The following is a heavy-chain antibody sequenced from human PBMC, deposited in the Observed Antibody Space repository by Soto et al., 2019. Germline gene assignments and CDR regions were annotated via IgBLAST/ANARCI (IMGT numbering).Heavy chain of an antibody. CDR2: ISSSSSTI. Sequence: GGSLRLSCAASGFTFSSYSMNWVRQAPGKGLEWVSYISSSSSTIYYADSVKGRFTISRDNAKNSLYLQMNSLRAEDTAVYYCARSDIVVVPAAMHYYYYMDVWGKGTTVTVSS. J-gene: IGHJ6*03. CDR3: ARSDIVVVPAAMHYYYYMDV. CDR1: GFTFSSYS. V-gene: IGHV3-48*01. D-gene: IGHD2-2*01.